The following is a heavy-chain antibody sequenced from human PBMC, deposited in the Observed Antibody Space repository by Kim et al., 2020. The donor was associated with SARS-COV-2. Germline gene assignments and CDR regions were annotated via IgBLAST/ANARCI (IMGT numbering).Heavy chain of an antibody. CDR1: GFTFSSYG. J-gene: IGHJ6*02. Sequence: GGSLRLSCAASGFTFSSYGMHWVRQAPGKGLEWVAVISYDGSNKYYADSVKGRFTISRDNSKNTLYLQMNSLRAEDTAVYYCAKFNGLVASSWYYGMDVWGQGTTVTVSS. D-gene: IGHD6-13*01. CDR3: AKFNGLVASSWYYGMDV. CDR2: ISYDGSNK. V-gene: IGHV3-30*18.